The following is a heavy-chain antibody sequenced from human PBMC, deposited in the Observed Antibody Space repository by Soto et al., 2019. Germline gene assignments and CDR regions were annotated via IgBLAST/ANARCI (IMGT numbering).Heavy chain of an antibody. J-gene: IGHJ4*02. CDR2: MEPSTGRT. V-gene: IGHV1-8*01. CDR1: GYSFTSLD. D-gene: IGHD1-26*01. Sequence: ASVKVSCKASGYSFTSLDINWVRQTAGQGLEWMGWMEPSTGRTGYAQKFQGRVTMTRDTSINTAYMELTTLTSDDTAFYYCARGVSAGVDHWGQGTLGTVPQ. CDR3: ARGVSAGVDH.